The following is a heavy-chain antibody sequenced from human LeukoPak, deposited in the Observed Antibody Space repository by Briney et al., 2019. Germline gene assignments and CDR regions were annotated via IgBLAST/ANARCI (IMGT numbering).Heavy chain of an antibody. J-gene: IGHJ3*01. CDR1: GFTFSSYG. V-gene: IGHV3-30*02. Sequence: GGSLRLSCAASGFTFSSYGMHWVRQAPGKGLEWVAFIRYDGSNKYYADSVKGRFTISRDNSKNTLYLQMNSLRVEDTAVYYCAKVLDWRSVGPSDVFDVWGQGTMVTVSS. CDR3: AKVLDWRSVGPSDVFDV. D-gene: IGHD3-9*01. CDR2: IRYDGSNK.